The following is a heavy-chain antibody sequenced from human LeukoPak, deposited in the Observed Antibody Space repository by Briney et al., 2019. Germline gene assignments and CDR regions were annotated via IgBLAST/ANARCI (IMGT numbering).Heavy chain of an antibody. D-gene: IGHD3-22*01. CDR3: AREGEEGGHYYYFDY. Sequence: SVKVSCKASGGTFSSYAISWVRQAPGQGLEWMGRIIPILGIANYAQKFQGRVTITADKSTSTAYMELSSLRSEDTAVYYCAREGEEGGHYYYFDYWGQGTLVTVSS. V-gene: IGHV1-69*04. CDR2: IIPILGIA. CDR1: GGTFSSYA. J-gene: IGHJ4*02.